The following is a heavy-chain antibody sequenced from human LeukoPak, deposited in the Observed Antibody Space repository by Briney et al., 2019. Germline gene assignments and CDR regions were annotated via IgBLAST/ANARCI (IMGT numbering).Heavy chain of an antibody. CDR1: GFNFSSYG. V-gene: IGHV3-30*18. Sequence: PGGSLRLSCAASGFNFSSYGMLWVRQAPGKGLEWVAVLSYDGSNKYYADYVKGRITISRDNSKNTLYLQMNSLRAEDTAVYYCAKDGDFWSGFAPGFDPWGQGTLVTVSS. CDR3: AKDGDFWSGFAPGFDP. J-gene: IGHJ5*02. CDR2: LSYDGSNK. D-gene: IGHD3-3*01.